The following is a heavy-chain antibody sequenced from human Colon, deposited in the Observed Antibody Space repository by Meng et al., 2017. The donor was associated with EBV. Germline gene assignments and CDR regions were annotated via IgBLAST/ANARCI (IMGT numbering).Heavy chain of an antibody. D-gene: IGHD3-16*01. Sequence: VQLEESGPGMVNPVQTLSLTLTVACYSITSVDYSGNWIRQPTGKGLEWIVYIYSSGNTFYNPSPHSRVPMSVDTSKNQFSLRLTSVKAADTAVYYCAGDRTRLITYNWFDPWGQGTLVTVS. CDR2: IYSSGNT. J-gene: IGHJ5*02. CDR3: AGDRTRLITYNWFDP. CDR1: CYSITSVDYS. V-gene: IGHV4-30-4*01.